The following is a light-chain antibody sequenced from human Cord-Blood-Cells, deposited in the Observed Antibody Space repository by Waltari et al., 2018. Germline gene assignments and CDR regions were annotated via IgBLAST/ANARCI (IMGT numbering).Light chain of an antibody. CDR1: SSDVGSYNL. CDR3: CSYAGSSTYV. Sequence: QSALTQPASVSGSPGKSITISCTGTSSDVGSYNLVSWYQQHPGKAPKLMIYEGSKRTSGVSNRLSGSKSGNTASLTISGLQAEDEADYYCCSYAGSSTYVFGTGTKVTVL. J-gene: IGLJ1*01. CDR2: EGS. V-gene: IGLV2-23*01.